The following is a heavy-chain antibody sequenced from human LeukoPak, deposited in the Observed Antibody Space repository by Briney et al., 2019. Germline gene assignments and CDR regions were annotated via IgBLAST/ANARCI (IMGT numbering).Heavy chain of an antibody. Sequence: PGGTLRLSCAASGFTFSSYAMSWVRQAPGKGLEWVSAISGSGGATYYADSVKGRFTNSRDNSKNTLYLQMNSLRAEDTAVYYCAKVPVFSLTISEVVTDDAFDIWGQGTIVTVSS. D-gene: IGHD3-3*01. CDR2: ISGSGGAT. CDR3: AKVPVFSLTISEVVTDDAFDI. V-gene: IGHV3-23*01. J-gene: IGHJ3*02. CDR1: GFTFSSYA.